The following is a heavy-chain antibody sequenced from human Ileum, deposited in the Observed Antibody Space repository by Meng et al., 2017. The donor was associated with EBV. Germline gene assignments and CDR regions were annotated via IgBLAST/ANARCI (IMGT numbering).Heavy chain of an antibody. Sequence: QVQRREAGPGLVKPSDPLSLTCAVSGYSISSTNWWGWIRQPPGKGLEWIGYIYYSGSTSYNPSLKSRVTMSVDTSKNQFSLNLNSVTAVDTAVYYCARNVPGTSAYYDWGQGTLVTVSS. CDR1: GYSISSTNW. J-gene: IGHJ4*02. V-gene: IGHV4-28*01. CDR3: ARNVPGTSAYYD. CDR2: IYYSGST. D-gene: IGHD3-22*01.